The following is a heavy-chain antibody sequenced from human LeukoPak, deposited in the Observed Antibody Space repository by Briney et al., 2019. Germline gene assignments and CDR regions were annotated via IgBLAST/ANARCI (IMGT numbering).Heavy chain of an antibody. D-gene: IGHD2-8*01. CDR1: IFTFSSYS. Sequence: PGGSLRLSCAASIFTFSSYSMNWVRQAPGKGLEWVSYISSSSSTIYYADSVKGRFTISRDNAKNSLYLQMNSLRAEDTAVYYCARDYCTNGVCYHYYYYMDVWGKGTTVTVSS. J-gene: IGHJ6*03. V-gene: IGHV3-48*01. CDR2: ISSSSSTI. CDR3: ARDYCTNGVCYHYYYYMDV.